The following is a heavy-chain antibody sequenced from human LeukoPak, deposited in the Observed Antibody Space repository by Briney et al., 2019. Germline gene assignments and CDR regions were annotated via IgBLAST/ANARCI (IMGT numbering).Heavy chain of an antibody. V-gene: IGHV4-59*01. D-gene: IGHD2-8*02. CDR1: GGSISSYY. Sequence: PSETLSLTCTVSGGSISSYYWSWIRQPPGKGLEWIGFIYDSGSTNYNPSLKSRVTISVDTSKNQFSLKLRSVTAADTAIYYCATYRQVLLPFESWGQGTLVTVSS. J-gene: IGHJ4*02. CDR3: ATYRQVLLPFES. CDR2: IYDSGST.